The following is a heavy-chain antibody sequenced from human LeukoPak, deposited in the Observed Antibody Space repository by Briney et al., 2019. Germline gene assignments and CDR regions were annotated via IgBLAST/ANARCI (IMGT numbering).Heavy chain of an antibody. Sequence: PSETLSLTCTVSGGSISSYYWSWIRQPPGKGLEWIGYIYYSGSTNYNPSLKSRVTISVDTSKNQFSLKLSSVTAADTAVYYCARGLMITFGGVIALDAFDIWGQGTMVTVSS. CDR1: GGSISSYY. J-gene: IGHJ3*02. D-gene: IGHD3-16*02. CDR2: IYYSGST. V-gene: IGHV4-59*01. CDR3: ARGLMITFGGVIALDAFDI.